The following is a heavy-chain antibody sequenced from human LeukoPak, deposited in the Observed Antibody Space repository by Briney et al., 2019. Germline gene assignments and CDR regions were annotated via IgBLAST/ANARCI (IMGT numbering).Heavy chain of an antibody. CDR1: GFTFSSFA. CDR2: VSFDETNK. CDR3: ARRRKVGREDDAVDI. Sequence: GGALGLSCAASGFTFSSFAMHLGRPAPGQGLEGGGVVSFDETNKLYADSVKGRFTISRDNSKNTLYLQMNSLRAEDTAVYYCARRRKVGREDDAVDIWGQGTMVTVAS. D-gene: IGHD1-14*01. J-gene: IGHJ3*02. V-gene: IGHV3-30-3*01.